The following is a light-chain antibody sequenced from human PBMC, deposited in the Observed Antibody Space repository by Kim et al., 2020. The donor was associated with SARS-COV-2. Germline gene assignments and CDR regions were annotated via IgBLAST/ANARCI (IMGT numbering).Light chain of an antibody. CDR2: DAS. CDR3: QQYGSSPYT. Sequence: EIVLTQFPGTLSLSPGERGTLSCRASQSVSRSHLAWYQQRPGQAPSLLIYDASNRATGVPDRFSGSGSGTDFTLTISRVEPEDVAVFYCQQYGSSPYTFGQGTKLEI. CDR1: QSVSRSH. V-gene: IGKV3-20*01. J-gene: IGKJ2*01.